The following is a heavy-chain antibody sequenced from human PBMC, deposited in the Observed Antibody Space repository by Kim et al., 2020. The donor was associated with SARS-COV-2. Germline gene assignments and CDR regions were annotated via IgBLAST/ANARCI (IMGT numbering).Heavy chain of an antibody. CDR1: GYSFSSDW. CDR2: INPADSDT. J-gene: IGHJ4*02. CDR3: ARHVPLYADNDGNYFDW. D-gene: IGHD1-1*01. Sequence: GESLKISCQASGYSFSSDWIGWVRQVPGKGLEWMGSINPADSDTTYSPSFQGHVTISVDKSINTAYLQWSSLRASDSAIYYCARHVPLYADNDGNYFDWWRQGPLVTVSS. V-gene: IGHV5-51*01.